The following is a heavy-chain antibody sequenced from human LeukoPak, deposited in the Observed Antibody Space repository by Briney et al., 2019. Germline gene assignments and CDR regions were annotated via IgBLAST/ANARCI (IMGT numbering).Heavy chain of an antibody. CDR3: ARWGGGSGWLYWYFNL. CDR2: IKQDGSEK. CDR1: GFTFSSYW. V-gene: IGHV3-7*01. D-gene: IGHD6-19*01. J-gene: IGHJ2*01. Sequence: PGGSLRLSCAASGFTFSSYWMSWVRQAPGKGLEWVANIKQDGSEKYYVDSVKGRFTISRDNAKNSLYLQMNSLRAEDTAVYYCARWGGGSGWLYWYFNLWGRGTLVTVSS.